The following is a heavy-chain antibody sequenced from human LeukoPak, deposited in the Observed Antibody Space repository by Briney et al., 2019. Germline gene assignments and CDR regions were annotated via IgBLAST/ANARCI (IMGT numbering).Heavy chain of an antibody. CDR3: ASSSPYYYDSSGYSGLDY. CDR2: IWYDGSSK. Sequence: GRSLRLSCAASGFTFSSYGMHGVRQAPGKGLEWVAVIWYDGSSKYYADSVKGRFTISRDNSKNTLYLQMNSLRAEDTAVYYCASSSPYYYDSSGYSGLDYWGQGTLVTVSS. CDR1: GFTFSSYG. J-gene: IGHJ4*02. V-gene: IGHV3-33*01. D-gene: IGHD3-22*01.